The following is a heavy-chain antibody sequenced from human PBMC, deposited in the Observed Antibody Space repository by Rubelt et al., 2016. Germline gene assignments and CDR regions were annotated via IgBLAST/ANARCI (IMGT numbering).Heavy chain of an antibody. J-gene: IGHJ4*02. CDR3: ARVGVAGAWYYFDY. Sequence: QVQLQESGPGLVKPSETLSLTCTVSGGSISSYYWSWIRQPPGKGLEWIGYHYYSGNTNYKPSLKCRVTISVDPSTNQFSLRLSSVTAADTAVYYCARVGVAGAWYYFDYWGQGTLVTVSS. V-gene: IGHV4-59*01. CDR1: GGSISSYY. CDR2: HYYSGNT. D-gene: IGHD6-19*01.